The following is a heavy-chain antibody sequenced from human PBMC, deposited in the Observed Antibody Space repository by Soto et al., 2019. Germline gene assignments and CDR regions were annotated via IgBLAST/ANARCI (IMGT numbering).Heavy chain of an antibody. CDR1: GFTFSTNG. V-gene: IGHV3-23*01. D-gene: IGHD3-3*01. J-gene: IGHJ6*02. CDR3: AKDSWAIFGVPAGEYYAMDV. Sequence: PGGSLRLSCAASGFTFSTNGMHWVRQAPGKGLEWVSAISGSGGTTYYSDSVKGRFTISRDNSKNTVYLQMNDLRVEDAAEYFCAKDSWAIFGVPAGEYYAMDVWGQGTTVTVSS. CDR2: ISGSGGTT.